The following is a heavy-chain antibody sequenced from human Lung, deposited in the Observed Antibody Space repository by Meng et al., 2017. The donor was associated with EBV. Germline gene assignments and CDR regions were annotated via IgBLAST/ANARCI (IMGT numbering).Heavy chain of an antibody. CDR3: ARGGNFDP. CDR1: GYTFSTYT. D-gene: IGHD2/OR15-2a*01. Sequence: GQLGQLGDELKKPWASVKVSCKASGYTFSTYTINWVRQADGRGLEWMGWISTNTGTPTYTQGFTGRFVFSLDTSVSTAYLKISSLKAEDTAVYYCARGGNFDPWGQGTLVTVSS. V-gene: IGHV7-4-1*02. CDR2: ISTNTGTP. J-gene: IGHJ5*02.